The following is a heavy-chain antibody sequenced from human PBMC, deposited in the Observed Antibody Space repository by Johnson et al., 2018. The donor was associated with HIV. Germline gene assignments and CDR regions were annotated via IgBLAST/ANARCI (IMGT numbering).Heavy chain of an antibody. V-gene: IGHV3-74*02. J-gene: IGHJ3*01. CDR1: GFPFSSYA. D-gene: IGHD3-10*01. CDR3: ARTRHYYEAFDV. Sequence: VQLVESGGGLVQPGGSLSLSCAASGFPFSSYAMHWVRQAPGKGLVWVSRINSDWSSPTYADSVTGRFTISRDNSKNTLYLKMNSLRAEDTAVYYCARTRHYYEAFDVWGQGTMVTVSS. CDR2: INSDWSSP.